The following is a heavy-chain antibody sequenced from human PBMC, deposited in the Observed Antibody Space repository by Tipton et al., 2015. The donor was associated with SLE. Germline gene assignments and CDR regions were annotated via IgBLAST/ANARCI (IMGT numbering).Heavy chain of an antibody. V-gene: IGHV3-21*04. D-gene: IGHD2-15*01. Sequence: SLRLSCAASGFTFSSYSMNWVRQAPGKGLEWVSSISSSSSYIYYADSVKGRFTISRDNSKNTLYLQMNSLRAEDTAVYYCAKDPPLGYCSGGSCYGYWGQGTLVTVSS. J-gene: IGHJ4*02. CDR3: AKDPPLGYCSGGSCYGY. CDR1: GFTFSSYS. CDR2: ISSSSSYI.